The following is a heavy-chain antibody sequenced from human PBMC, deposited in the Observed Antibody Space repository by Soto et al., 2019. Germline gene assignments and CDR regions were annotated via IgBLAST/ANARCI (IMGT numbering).Heavy chain of an antibody. CDR1: GESFSGYY. V-gene: IGHV4-34*01. Sequence: PSETLSLTCAVYGESFSGYYWSWIRQPPGKGLEWIGDIDRSGTTHYNPSLKNRVTILIDTSKKHFSLNLTSVTAADTAAYFCTRGRPPRYWGQGTLVTVS. CDR2: IDRSGTT. J-gene: IGHJ4*02. CDR3: TRGRPPRY.